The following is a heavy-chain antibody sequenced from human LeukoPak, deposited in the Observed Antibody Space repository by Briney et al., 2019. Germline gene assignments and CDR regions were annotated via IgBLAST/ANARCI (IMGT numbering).Heavy chain of an antibody. D-gene: IGHD3-22*01. CDR3: ARERGYYYDSSGYPDY. Sequence: PGGSLRLSCAASGFTFSSYSMNWVRQAPGKGLEWVSSISSSSSYIYYADSVKGRFTISRDNAKNSLYLQMNSLRAEDTAVYYCARERGYYYDSSGYPDYWGQGTLVTVSS. CDR1: GFTFSSYS. V-gene: IGHV3-21*01. J-gene: IGHJ4*02. CDR2: ISSSSSYI.